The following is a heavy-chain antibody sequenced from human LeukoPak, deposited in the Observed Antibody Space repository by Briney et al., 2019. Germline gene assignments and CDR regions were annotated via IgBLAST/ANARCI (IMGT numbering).Heavy chain of an antibody. D-gene: IGHD1-7*01. CDR3: ARTWRNWNYGYAFDI. J-gene: IGHJ3*02. Sequence: QPGGSLGLSCAASGFTFSSYWMHWVRQAPGKGLVWVSRINSDGSSTSYADSVKGRFTISRDNAKNTLYLQMNSLRAEDTAVYYCARTWRNWNYGYAFDIWGQGTMVTVSS. CDR2: INSDGSST. V-gene: IGHV3-74*01. CDR1: GFTFSSYW.